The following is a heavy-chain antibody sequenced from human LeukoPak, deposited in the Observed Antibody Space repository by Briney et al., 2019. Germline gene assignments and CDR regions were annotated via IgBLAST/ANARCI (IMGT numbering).Heavy chain of an antibody. J-gene: IGHJ4*02. V-gene: IGHV3-48*01. CDR3: ATDGAGDFDY. CDR1: GFTFSSYA. CDR2: ISSSSDTI. D-gene: IGHD6-19*01. Sequence: GGSLRLSCATSGFTFSSYAMSWVRQAPGKGLEWISFISSSSDTIYYADSVKGRFTISRDNAKKSLSLQMNSLRADDTAVYYCATDGAGDFDYWGQGTLVTVSS.